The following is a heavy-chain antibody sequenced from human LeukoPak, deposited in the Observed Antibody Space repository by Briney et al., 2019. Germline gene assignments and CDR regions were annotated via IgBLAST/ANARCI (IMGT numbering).Heavy chain of an antibody. J-gene: IGHJ3*02. CDR1: GFTFGDYA. CDR2: ISWNSGTI. V-gene: IGHV3-9*01. D-gene: IGHD6-13*01. CDR3: AKWGPKSSSSWDGAAIDI. Sequence: GGSLRLSCAASGFTFGDYAMNWVRQAPGKGLEWVSSISWNSGTIQYADSVKGRFTISRDNAKNSLYLQMNSLRAEDTALYYCAKWGPKSSSSWDGAAIDIWGQGTMVTVSS.